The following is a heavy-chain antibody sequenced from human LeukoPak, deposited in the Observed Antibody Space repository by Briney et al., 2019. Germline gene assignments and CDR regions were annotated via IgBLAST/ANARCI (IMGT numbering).Heavy chain of an antibody. V-gene: IGHV3-23*01. CDR1: GFTFSTYP. J-gene: IGHJ4*02. Sequence: GGSLRLSCEASGFTFSTYPMHWVRQAPGKGLEWVSAISGSSGLTYYADSVKGRFTISRDNSQNTLNLQMNSLRAEDTAVYYCAKMDWSDISRYFDHWGREPWSPSPQ. CDR2: ISGSSGLT. D-gene: IGHD1-1*01. CDR3: AKMDWSDISRYFDH.